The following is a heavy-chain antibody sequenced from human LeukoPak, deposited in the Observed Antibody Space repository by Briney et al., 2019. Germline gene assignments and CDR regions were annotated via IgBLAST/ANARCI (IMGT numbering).Heavy chain of an antibody. Sequence: SETLSLTCTVSGGSISSYYWGWIRQPPGKGLEWIGYIYYSGSTNYNPSLKSRVTISVDTSKNQFSLKLSSVTAADTAVYYCARGKADYGDVFDYWGQGTLVTVSS. CDR1: GGSISSYY. CDR3: ARGKADYGDVFDY. D-gene: IGHD4-17*01. CDR2: IYYSGST. J-gene: IGHJ4*02. V-gene: IGHV4-59*01.